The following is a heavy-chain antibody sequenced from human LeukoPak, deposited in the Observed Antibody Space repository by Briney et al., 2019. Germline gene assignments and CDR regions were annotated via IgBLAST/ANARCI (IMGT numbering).Heavy chain of an antibody. CDR3: ARSSIVVVIPWESDYFDY. V-gene: IGHV1-2*02. J-gene: IGHJ4*02. CDR1: GYTFIDYY. CDR2: INSNSGGP. D-gene: IGHD3-22*01. Sequence: ASVKVSCKASGYTFIDYYIHWVRQAPGQGLEWMGWINSNSGGPKYAQKLQGRVTMTTDTSTSTAYMELRSLRSDDTAVYYCARSSIVVVIPWESDYFDYWGQGTLVTVSS.